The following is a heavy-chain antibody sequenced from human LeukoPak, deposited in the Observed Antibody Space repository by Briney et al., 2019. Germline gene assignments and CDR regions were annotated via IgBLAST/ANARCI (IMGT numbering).Heavy chain of an antibody. V-gene: IGHV4-31*03. CDR2: IYYSGST. CDR3: ATDRSGYALMDV. CDR1: GGSISSGGYY. D-gene: IGHD3-22*01. J-gene: IGHJ6*02. Sequence: SETLSLTCTVSGGSISSGGYYWSWIRQHPGKGLEWIGYIYYSGSTYYNPSLKSRLTISVDTSKNQCSLRLSSVTAADTAVYYCATDRSGYALMDVWGLGTTVTVSS.